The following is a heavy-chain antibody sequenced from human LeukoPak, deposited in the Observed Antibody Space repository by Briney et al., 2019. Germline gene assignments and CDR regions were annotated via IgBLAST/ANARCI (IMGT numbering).Heavy chain of an antibody. CDR3: ARDSRVYSGSYWNY. D-gene: IGHD1-26*01. CDR2: VSSSSSYI. V-gene: IGHV3-21*01. J-gene: IGHJ4*02. CDR1: GFTFSSYS. Sequence: PGGSLRLSCAASGFTFSSYSMNWVRQAPGKGLEWVSSVSSSSSYIYYADSVKGRFTISRDNAKNSLYLQMNSLRAEDTAVYYCARDSRVYSGSYWNYWGQGTLVTVSS.